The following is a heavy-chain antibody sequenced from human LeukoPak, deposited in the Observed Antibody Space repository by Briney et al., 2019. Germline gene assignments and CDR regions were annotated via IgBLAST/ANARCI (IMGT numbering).Heavy chain of an antibody. Sequence: GGSLRLSCAASGFTFSSYWMSWVRQAPGKGLEWVANLKQDGSEKNYVDSVKGRFTTSRDNAKNSLYLQMNNLRAEDTAVYYCARDSPFGCNWGQGTLVTVSS. CDR2: LKQDGSEK. V-gene: IGHV3-7*01. CDR1: GFTFSSYW. CDR3: ARDSPFGCN. J-gene: IGHJ4*02. D-gene: IGHD2-15*01.